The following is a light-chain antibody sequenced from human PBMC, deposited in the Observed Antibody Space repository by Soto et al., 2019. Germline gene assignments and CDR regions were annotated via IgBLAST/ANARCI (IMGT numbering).Light chain of an antibody. Sequence: DIQMTQSPSSLSASVGDRVTITCQASQDISNYLNWYQQKPGKAPKLLIYDASNLETGVPSRFSGSGSGTDFAFTINSLQPEDIATYYCQPYDYLPPYTFGQGTKLEIK. CDR1: QDISNY. CDR2: DAS. CDR3: QPYDYLPPYT. V-gene: IGKV1-33*01. J-gene: IGKJ2*01.